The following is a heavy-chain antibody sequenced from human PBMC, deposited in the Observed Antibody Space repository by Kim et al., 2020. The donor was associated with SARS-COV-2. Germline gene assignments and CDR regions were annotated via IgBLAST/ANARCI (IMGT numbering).Heavy chain of an antibody. CDR1: GFTFGTTYA. CDR3: ARGTVAGGLKGGLDV. Sequence: GGSLRLSCAASGFTFGTTYAMTWVRQAPGRGLEWVSGITKSGAKTYYTDSVRGRFAISRDNPKNTAYLQMNSLRAEDTAVYFCARGTVAGGLKGGLDVWG. CDR2: ITKSGAKT. D-gene: IGHD6-19*01. V-gene: IGHV3-23*01. J-gene: IGHJ6*01.